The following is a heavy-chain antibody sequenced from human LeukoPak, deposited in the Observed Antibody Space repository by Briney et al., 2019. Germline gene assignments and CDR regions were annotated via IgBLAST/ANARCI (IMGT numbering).Heavy chain of an antibody. CDR2: IYYSGST. V-gene: IGHV4-39*07. CDR3: ARVLTGYPLSWFDP. CDR1: GGSISSSSYY. D-gene: IGHD3-9*01. J-gene: IGHJ5*02. Sequence: KPSETLSLTCTVSGGSISSSSYYWGWIRQPPGKGLEWIGSIYYSGSTYYNPSLKSRVTISVDTSKNQFSLKLSSVTAADTAVYYCARVLTGYPLSWFDPWGQGTLVTVSS.